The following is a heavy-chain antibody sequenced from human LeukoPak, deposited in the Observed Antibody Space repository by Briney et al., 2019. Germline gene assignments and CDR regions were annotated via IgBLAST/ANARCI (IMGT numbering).Heavy chain of an antibody. CDR1: GESFSGYH. CDR2: INHSGRT. CDR3: ARGDIAAGGAPFDY. Sequence: TSSETLSLTCAVYGESFSGYHWSWIRQPPGRGLEWIGEINHSGRTSYSASLKSRVTISVDTSKNQFSLKLNSVTAADTAVYYCARGDIAAGGAPFDYWGQGTLVTVSS. D-gene: IGHD6-13*01. J-gene: IGHJ4*02. V-gene: IGHV4-34*01.